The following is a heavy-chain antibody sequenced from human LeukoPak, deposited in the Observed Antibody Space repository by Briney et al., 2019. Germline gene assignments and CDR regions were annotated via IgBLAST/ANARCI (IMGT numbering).Heavy chain of an antibody. D-gene: IGHD3-22*01. CDR2: IYHSGGT. Sequence: SQTLSLTCAVSGGSISSGGYSWSWIRQPPGKGLEWIGYIYHSGGTYYNPSLKSRVTISVDRSKNQFSLKLSSVTAADTAVYYCARNYYDSSGYYQFHDAFDIWGQGTMVTVSS. J-gene: IGHJ3*02. V-gene: IGHV4-30-2*01. CDR1: GGSISSGGYS. CDR3: ARNYYDSSGYYQFHDAFDI.